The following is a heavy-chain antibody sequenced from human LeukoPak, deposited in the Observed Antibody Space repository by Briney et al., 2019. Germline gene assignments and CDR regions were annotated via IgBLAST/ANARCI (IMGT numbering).Heavy chain of an antibody. D-gene: IGHD1-7*01. CDR1: GFTFSSYW. Sequence: GGSLRLSCAASGFTFSSYWMSWVPQAPGKGLEWVANIKQDGSEKYYVDSVTGRFTISRDNAKTSLYLQMNGLRAEGTAVYYCASDAGLNWNYETGFDYWGQGTLVSVSS. V-gene: IGHV3-7*01. CDR3: ASDAGLNWNYETGFDY. J-gene: IGHJ4*02. CDR2: IKQDGSEK.